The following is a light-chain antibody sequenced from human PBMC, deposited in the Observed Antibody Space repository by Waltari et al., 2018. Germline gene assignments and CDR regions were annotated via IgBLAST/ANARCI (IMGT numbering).Light chain of an antibody. V-gene: IGLV2-23*03. J-gene: IGLJ2*01. CDR2: EGS. CDR3: CSYAGSSIFVV. Sequence: QSALTQPASVSGSPGQSITIPCTGTSSDIGSYNLVPWSQQPPGKAPKLLIYEGSKRPSGVSNRFSGSKSGNTASLTISGLQTEDEADYYCCSYAGSSIFVVFGGGTKLTVL. CDR1: SSDIGSYNL.